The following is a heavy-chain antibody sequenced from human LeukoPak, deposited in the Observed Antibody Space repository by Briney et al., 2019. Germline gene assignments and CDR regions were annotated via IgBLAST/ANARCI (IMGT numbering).Heavy chain of an antibody. Sequence: PGESLKISCKGSGYSFTSYWIAWVRQMPGKGLEWMGLIYPADSDTTYSPSFQGQVTLSADKSITTAYLQWSSLKASDAAMYYCARLYDSSGYYYPFDYWGQGTLVTVSS. CDR1: GYSFTSYW. J-gene: IGHJ4*02. CDR3: ARLYDSSGYYYPFDY. CDR2: IYPADSDT. V-gene: IGHV5-51*01. D-gene: IGHD3-22*01.